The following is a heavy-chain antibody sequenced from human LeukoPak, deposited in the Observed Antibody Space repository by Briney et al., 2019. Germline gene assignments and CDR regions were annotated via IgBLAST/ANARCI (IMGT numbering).Heavy chain of an antibody. CDR2: IFYSGNT. CDR1: GGSISCGDYY. Sequence: SQTLSLTCTVSGGSISCGDYYWRWIRQPPGKGLKWIGYIFYSGNTYYNPSLKSRVTISVDTSKNQFSLKLNSVTAADTAVYYCARHYGPWGQGTLVTVSS. CDR3: ARHYGP. V-gene: IGHV4-30-4*01. D-gene: IGHD3-16*01. J-gene: IGHJ5*02.